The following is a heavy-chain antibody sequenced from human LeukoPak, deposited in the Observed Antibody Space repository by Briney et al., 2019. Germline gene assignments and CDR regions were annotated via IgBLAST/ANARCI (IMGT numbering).Heavy chain of an antibody. Sequence: GASVKVSCKASGYTFTSCYMHWVRQAPVQGLEWIGMINPSGGSTSYAQKFQGRVTMTRDMSTSTVYMELSSLRSEDTAVYYCARIYGDYGGSYYYYMDVWGKGTTVTISS. CDR2: INPSGGST. J-gene: IGHJ6*03. CDR1: GYTFTSCY. V-gene: IGHV1-46*01. D-gene: IGHD4-17*01. CDR3: ARIYGDYGGSYYYYMDV.